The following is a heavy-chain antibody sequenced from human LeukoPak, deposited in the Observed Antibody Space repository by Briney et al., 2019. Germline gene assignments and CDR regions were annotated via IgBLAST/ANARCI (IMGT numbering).Heavy chain of an antibody. D-gene: IGHD2-2*02. CDR1: GGTFSSYT. Sequence: SVKVSCKASGGTFSSYTIIWVRQAPGQGLEWMGRVIPILGIANYAQKFQGRVTITADKSTSIAYMELSSLRSEDTAVYYCARVELGYCSSTSCYTPYYFDYWGQGTLVTVSS. J-gene: IGHJ4*02. CDR2: VIPILGIA. V-gene: IGHV1-69*02. CDR3: ARVELGYCSSTSCYTPYYFDY.